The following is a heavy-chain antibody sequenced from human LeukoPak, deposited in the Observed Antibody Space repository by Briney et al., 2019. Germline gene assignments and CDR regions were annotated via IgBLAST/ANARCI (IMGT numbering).Heavy chain of an antibody. D-gene: IGHD6-13*01. CDR1: GFTFSSYG. CDR3: ARGGSSWDFAFDI. J-gene: IGHJ3*02. V-gene: IGHV3-30*02. Sequence: AGGSLRLSCAASGFTFSSYGMHWVRQAPGKGLEWVAFIRYDGSNKYYADSVKGRFTISRDNSKNTLYLQMNSLRTEDTAMYYCARGGSSWDFAFDIWGQGTMVTVSS. CDR2: IRYDGSNK.